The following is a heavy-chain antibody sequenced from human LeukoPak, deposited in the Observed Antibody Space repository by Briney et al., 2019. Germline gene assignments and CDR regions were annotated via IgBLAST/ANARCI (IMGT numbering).Heavy chain of an antibody. Sequence: GASVKVSCKASGYTFTSYDISWVRQATGQGLEWMGWMNPNSGNTGYAQKFQGRVTMTRNTSISTAYMELSSLRSEDTAVYYCASSSYSSSWPSYYYGMDVWGQGTTVTVSS. CDR1: GYTFTSYD. CDR2: MNPNSGNT. V-gene: IGHV1-8*01. D-gene: IGHD6-13*01. CDR3: ASSSYSSSWPSYYYGMDV. J-gene: IGHJ6*02.